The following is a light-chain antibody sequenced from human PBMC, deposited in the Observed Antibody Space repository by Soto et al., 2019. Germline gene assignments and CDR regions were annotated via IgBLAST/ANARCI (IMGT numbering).Light chain of an antibody. CDR2: GQS. CDR1: SSNIGADYD. V-gene: IGLV1-40*01. CDR3: QSYDRSLSGYV. J-gene: IGLJ1*01. Sequence: QSVLTQPPSVSGAPGQRVTISCTGSSSNIGADYDVHWYQQLPGTAPKLVIYGQSNRPSGVPDRFSGSKSGTSASLAITGLQAEDGADYYCQSYDRSLSGYVFGTGTKVTVL.